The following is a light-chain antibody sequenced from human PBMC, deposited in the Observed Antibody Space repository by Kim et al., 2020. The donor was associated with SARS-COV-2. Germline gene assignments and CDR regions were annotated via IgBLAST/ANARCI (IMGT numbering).Light chain of an antibody. J-gene: IGKJ5*01. Sequence: EIVLTQSPATLSLSPGERATLSCRASQSVSSYLAWYQQKPGQAPRLLIYDASNRATGIPARFSGSGSGTDFTLTISSPEPEDFAVYYCQQRSNWPPITFGRGTRLEI. CDR2: DAS. CDR1: QSVSSY. V-gene: IGKV3-11*01. CDR3: QQRSNWPPIT.